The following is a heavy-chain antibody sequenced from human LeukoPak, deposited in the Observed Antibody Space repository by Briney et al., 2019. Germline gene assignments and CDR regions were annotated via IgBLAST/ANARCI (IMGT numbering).Heavy chain of an antibody. D-gene: IGHD5-18*01. J-gene: IGHJ4*02. Sequence: SEALSLTCAVYGGSFSGYYWSWIRQPPGKGLEWIGYIHYSGSTKYNPSLKSRVTISVDTSKNQFSLKLRSVTAADTAVYYCARGVDTEALDYWGQGTLVTVSS. V-gene: IGHV4-59*01. CDR3: ARGVDTEALDY. CDR2: IHYSGST. CDR1: GGSFSGYY.